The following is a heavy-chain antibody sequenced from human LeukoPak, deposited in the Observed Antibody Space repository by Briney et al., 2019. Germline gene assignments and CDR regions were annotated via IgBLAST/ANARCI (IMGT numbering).Heavy chain of an antibody. Sequence: GGSLRLSCGASGFTFSSNWMTWVRQAPGKGLEWVANIKQDGSEKNYVDSVKGRFTISRDNAKNSRYLQMDSLRAEDTAVYYCARQRFGDVWGKGTTVTVSS. CDR2: IKQDGSEK. J-gene: IGHJ6*04. V-gene: IGHV3-7*02. CDR1: GFTFSSNW. D-gene: IGHD3-3*01. CDR3: ARQRFGDV.